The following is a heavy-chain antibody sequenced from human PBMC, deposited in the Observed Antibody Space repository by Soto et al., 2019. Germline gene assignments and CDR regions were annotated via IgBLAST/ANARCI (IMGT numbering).Heavy chain of an antibody. D-gene: IGHD2-15*01. CDR3: AKVGGVTTALYWYFDL. V-gene: IGHV3-9*01. CDR1: GFTFDDYA. Sequence: EVQLVESGGGLVQPGRSLRLSCAASGFTFDDYAMHWVRQPPGKGLEWVSGINWSSGSIGYADSVKGRFTISRDNAKNSLYLQMTSLRAEDTAIYYCAKVGGVTTALYWYFDLWGRGTLVTVS. J-gene: IGHJ2*01. CDR2: INWSSGSI.